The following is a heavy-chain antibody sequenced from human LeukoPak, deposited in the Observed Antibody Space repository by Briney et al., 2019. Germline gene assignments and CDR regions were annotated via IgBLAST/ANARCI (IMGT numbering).Heavy chain of an antibody. Sequence: SETLSLTCTVSGGSISSYYWSWIRQPPGKGLEWTGYIYYSGSTNYNPSLKSRVTISVDTSKNQFSLKLSSVTAADTAVYYCASIAAAGNAFDIWGQGTMVTVSS. CDR3: ASIAAAGNAFDI. J-gene: IGHJ3*02. V-gene: IGHV4-59*01. CDR1: GGSISSYY. D-gene: IGHD6-13*01. CDR2: IYYSGST.